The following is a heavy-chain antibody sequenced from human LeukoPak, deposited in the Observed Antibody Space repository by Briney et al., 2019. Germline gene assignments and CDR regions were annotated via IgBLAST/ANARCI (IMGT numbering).Heavy chain of an antibody. V-gene: IGHV1-18*01. CDR3: ATSPSLPAAFDY. Sequence: ASVKVSCKASGYTFTSYGISWVRQAPGQGLEWMGWISAYNGNTNYAQKLQGRVTMTGDSSTDTAYMDLRSLRSEDTAVYYCATSPSLPAAFDYWGQGTLVTVSS. J-gene: IGHJ4*02. CDR1: GYTFTSYG. D-gene: IGHD2-2*01. CDR2: ISAYNGNT.